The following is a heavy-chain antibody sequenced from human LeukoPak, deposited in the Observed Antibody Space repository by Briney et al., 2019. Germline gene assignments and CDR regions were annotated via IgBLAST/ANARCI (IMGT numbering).Heavy chain of an antibody. V-gene: IGHV3-74*01. CDR2: INSDGSIT. Sequence: SGGSLRLSCAASGFTFSSYWMHWVRRAPGKGLVWVSRINSDGSITTYADSVKGRFTISRDNAKNTLYLQMNSLRAEDTAVYYCARGGQLLANWGQGTLVTVSS. J-gene: IGHJ4*02. D-gene: IGHD6-19*01. CDR1: GFTFSSYW. CDR3: ARGGQLLAN.